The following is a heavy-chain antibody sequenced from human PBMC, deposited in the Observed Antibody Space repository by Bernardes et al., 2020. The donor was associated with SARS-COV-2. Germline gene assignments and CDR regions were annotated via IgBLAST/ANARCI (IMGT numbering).Heavy chain of an antibody. J-gene: IGHJ4*02. CDR1: GFTLSNYW. Sequence: GESLRLSCVISGFTLSNYWMTWVRQAPGKGLEWVANIRRDGSAKNYVDSVRGRFTVSRDNANNLLYLQMNGLTYEDTALYFCVRDGGSSGYDLLDNWGQGTLVTVSS. V-gene: IGHV3-7*04. D-gene: IGHD5-12*01. CDR2: IRRDGSAK. CDR3: VRDGGSSGYDLLDN.